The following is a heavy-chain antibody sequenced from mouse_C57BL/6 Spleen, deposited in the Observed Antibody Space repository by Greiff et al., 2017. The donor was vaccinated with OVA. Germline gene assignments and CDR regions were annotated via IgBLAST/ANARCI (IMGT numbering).Heavy chain of an antibody. D-gene: IGHD1-2*01. CDR3: ARGYDVGFAY. CDR1: GYTFTDYY. CDR2: INPYNGGT. J-gene: IGHJ3*01. Sequence: EVQLVESGPVLVKPGASVKMSCKASGYTFTDYYMNWVKQSHGKSLEWIGVINPYNGGTSYNQKFKGKATLTVDKSSSTAYMELNSLTSEDSAVYYCARGYDVGFAYWGQGTLVTVSA. V-gene: IGHV1-19*01.